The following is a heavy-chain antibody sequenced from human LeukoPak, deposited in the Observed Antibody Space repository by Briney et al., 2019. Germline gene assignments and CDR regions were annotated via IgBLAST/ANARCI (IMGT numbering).Heavy chain of an antibody. D-gene: IGHD3-10*01. CDR2: IYYSGST. J-gene: IGHJ5*02. V-gene: IGHV4-39*07. CDR3: AKAGGYGSGNSA. CDR1: GGSISSSSYY. Sequence: SETLSLTCTVSGGSISSSSYYWGWIRQPPGKGLERIGSIYYSGSTYYNPSLKGRVTISVDTSKNQFSLKLSSVTAADTAVYYCAKAGGYGSGNSAWGQGTLVTVSS.